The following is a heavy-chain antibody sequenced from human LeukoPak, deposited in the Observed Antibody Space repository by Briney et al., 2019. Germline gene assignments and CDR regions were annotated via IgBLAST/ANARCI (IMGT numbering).Heavy chain of an antibody. V-gene: IGHV3-33*01. CDR3: ARERSPGGIVIVPTALDS. D-gene: IGHD2-2*01. Sequence: GGSLRLSCGASGFTLSSYRIHWVRQAPGKGLEWVALIWHDGTNKYYADSVKGRFTISRDNSKNTLYLQMNSLRVEDTAVFYCARERSPGGIVIVPTALDSWGQGTLVTVSS. CDR1: GFTLSSYR. CDR2: IWHDGTNK. J-gene: IGHJ4*02.